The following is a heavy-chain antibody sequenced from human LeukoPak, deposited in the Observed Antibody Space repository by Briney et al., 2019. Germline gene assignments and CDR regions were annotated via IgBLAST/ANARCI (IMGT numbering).Heavy chain of an antibody. V-gene: IGHV3-30*18. CDR3: AKSLGYSYGSLVVDY. CDR2: ISYDGSNK. Sequence: GGSLRLSCAASGFTFSSYSMHWVRQAPGKGLEWVAVISYDGSNKYYADSVKGRFTISRDNSKNTLYLQMNSLRAEDTAVYYCAKSLGYSYGSLVVDYWGQGTLVTVSS. D-gene: IGHD5-18*01. J-gene: IGHJ4*02. CDR1: GFTFSSYS.